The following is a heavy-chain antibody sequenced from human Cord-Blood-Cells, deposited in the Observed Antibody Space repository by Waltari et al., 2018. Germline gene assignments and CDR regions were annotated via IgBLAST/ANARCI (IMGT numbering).Heavy chain of an antibody. CDR2: IYYSGST. CDR1: GGSISSGGYY. V-gene: IGHV4-31*03. Sequence: QVQLQESGPGLVKPSQTLSLTCTVSGGSISSGGYYWSWIRQHPGKGLEWIGYIYYSGSTYYNPSLKSRVTISVDTSKNQFSLKLSSVTAADTAVYYCARDIGHDFWSGYYTDAFDIWGQGTMVTVSS. J-gene: IGHJ3*02. D-gene: IGHD3-3*01. CDR3: ARDIGHDFWSGYYTDAFDI.